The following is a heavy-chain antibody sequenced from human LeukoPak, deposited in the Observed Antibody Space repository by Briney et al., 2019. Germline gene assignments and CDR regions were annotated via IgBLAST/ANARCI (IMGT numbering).Heavy chain of an antibody. V-gene: IGHV3-21*01. CDR3: ARDRIYTNYYFDS. J-gene: IGHJ4*02. Sequence: GSLRLSCAASGFTFDSYSMNWVRRAPGKGLQWVSSISTGSNYIYYADSVKGRFTISRDNAKNSLYLQMNSLRADDTGVYYCARDRIYTNYYFDSWGLGTLVTVSS. CDR1: GFTFDSYS. D-gene: IGHD4-11*01. CDR2: ISTGSNYI.